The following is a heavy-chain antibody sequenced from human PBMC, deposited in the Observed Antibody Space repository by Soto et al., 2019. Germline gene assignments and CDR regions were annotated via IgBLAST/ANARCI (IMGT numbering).Heavy chain of an antibody. V-gene: IGHV1-69*06. CDR1: GGTFSSYA. J-gene: IGHJ4*02. CDR3: ARQKAAGAAARRDNFDH. D-gene: IGHD6-13*01. Sequence: QVQLVQSGAEVKKPGSSVKVSCKASGGTFSSYAISWVRQAPGQGLEWMGGIIPIFGTANYAQKFQDRVTSTGDKSTTTAYMELSSLRSEDTAGYYCARQKAAGAAARRDNFDHWGQGTPVTVTS. CDR2: IIPIFGTA.